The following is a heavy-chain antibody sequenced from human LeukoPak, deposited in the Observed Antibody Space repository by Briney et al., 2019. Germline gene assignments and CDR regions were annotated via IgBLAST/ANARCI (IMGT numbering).Heavy chain of an antibody. V-gene: IGHV4-30-2*01. Sequence: KPSQTLSLTCTVSGGSISSGGYYWSWIRQPPGKGLEWIGYIYHSGSTYYNPSLKSRVTTSVDRSKNQFSLKLSSVTAADTAVYYCARWWSGYSQYYFGYWGQGTLVTVSS. CDR3: ARWWSGYSQYYFGY. CDR2: IYHSGST. CDR1: GGSISSGGYY. J-gene: IGHJ4*02. D-gene: IGHD3-3*01.